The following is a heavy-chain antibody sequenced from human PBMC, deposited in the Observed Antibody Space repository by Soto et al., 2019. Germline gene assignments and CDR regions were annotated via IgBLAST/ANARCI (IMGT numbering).Heavy chain of an antibody. V-gene: IGHV3-30*18. CDR1: GFTFSSYA. J-gene: IGHJ4*02. D-gene: IGHD3-16*02. CDR3: AKDPVADYVWGSYRPSTYLDY. CDR2: ISYDGNGK. Sequence: VHLVESGGGVVQPGRSLRLSCAASGFTFSSYAIQWVRQAPGKGLEWVAVISYDGNGKYYADSVKGRFTISRDNSKNTLYLQMNSLRPEDTAVYYCAKDPVADYVWGSYRPSTYLDYWGQGTLVTVSS.